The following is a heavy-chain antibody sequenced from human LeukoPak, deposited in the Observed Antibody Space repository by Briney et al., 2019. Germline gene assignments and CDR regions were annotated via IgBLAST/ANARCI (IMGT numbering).Heavy chain of an antibody. J-gene: IGHJ4*02. Sequence: GRSLGLSCAASGFTFSSYAMHWVRQAPGKGLEWVAVISYDGSNKYYADSVKGRFTISRDNSKNTLYLQMNSLRAEDTAVYYCAREYYYDSSGYYYVPFDYWGQGTLVTVSS. V-gene: IGHV3-30-3*01. CDR3: AREYYYDSSGYYYVPFDY. CDR2: ISYDGSNK. CDR1: GFTFSSYA. D-gene: IGHD3-22*01.